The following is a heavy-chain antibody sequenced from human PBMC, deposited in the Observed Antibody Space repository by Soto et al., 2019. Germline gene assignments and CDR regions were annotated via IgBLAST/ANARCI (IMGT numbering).Heavy chain of an antibody. J-gene: IGHJ6*02. CDR2: IIPIFDPA. V-gene: IGHV1-69*13. CDR3: ATGSFTSTGGRIGYHYNAMDV. CDR1: GGTFSSHS. D-gene: IGHD1-1*01. Sequence: ASVKVSCKSSGGTFSSHSINWVRQAPGQGLEWMGGIIPIFDPANFAKKFQGRVTITADESTTTAYMELSSLTSEDTAVYYCATGSFTSTGGRIGYHYNAMDVWGQGTTVTVSS.